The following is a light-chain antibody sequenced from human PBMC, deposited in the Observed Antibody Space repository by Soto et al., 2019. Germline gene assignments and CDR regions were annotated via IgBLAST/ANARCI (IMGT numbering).Light chain of an antibody. V-gene: IGKV1-8*01. CDR1: QGISSY. J-gene: IGKJ5*01. CDR2: AAS. Sequence: IRITLAPTPLSASPGDRVHIPCRASQGISSYLAWYQQKPGKAPKLLIYAASTLQSGVPSRFSGSGSGTDFTLTISCLQSEDFATYYCQQYYSYPFTFGQGTRLEIK. CDR3: QQYYSYPFT.